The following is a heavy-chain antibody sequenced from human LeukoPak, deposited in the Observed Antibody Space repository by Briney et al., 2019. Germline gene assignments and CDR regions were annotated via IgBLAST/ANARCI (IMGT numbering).Heavy chain of an antibody. CDR3: ARLIRGVINTWYGMDV. J-gene: IGHJ6*02. Sequence: GESLKISCKGSGYSFTSYWIGWVRQMPGKGLEWMGIIYPGDSGTRYSPSFQGQVTISADKSISTAYLQWSSLKASDTAMYYCARLIRGVINTWYGMDVWGQGTTVTVSS. CDR1: GYSFTSYW. CDR2: IYPGDSGT. D-gene: IGHD3-10*01. V-gene: IGHV5-51*01.